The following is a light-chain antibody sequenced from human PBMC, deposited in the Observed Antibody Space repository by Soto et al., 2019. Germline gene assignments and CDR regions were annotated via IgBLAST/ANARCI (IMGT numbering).Light chain of an antibody. V-gene: IGKV3-11*01. Sequence: EIVLTQSPATLSLSPGERATLSCRASQSVSSYLAWYQQKPGQAPRLLIYDASNRATGIPARFSGSGSGTDFPLTISSLEPEDCAVYYCQQRSNWLLTFGGGTKVEIK. CDR3: QQRSNWLLT. CDR2: DAS. CDR1: QSVSSY. J-gene: IGKJ4*01.